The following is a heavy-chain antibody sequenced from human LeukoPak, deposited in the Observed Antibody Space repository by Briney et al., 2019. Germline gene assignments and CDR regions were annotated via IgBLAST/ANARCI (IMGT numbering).Heavy chain of an antibody. Sequence: ASVKVSCKASGYTFTSYGISWVRQAPGQGLEWMGWIIAYNGNTNYAQKLQGRVTMTTDTSTSTVYMELRSLRSDDTAVYYCARVEPTMVRGVIRYAFDIWGQGTMVTVSS. CDR1: GYTFTSYG. J-gene: IGHJ3*02. V-gene: IGHV1-18*01. CDR3: ARVEPTMVRGVIRYAFDI. CDR2: IIAYNGNT. D-gene: IGHD3-10*01.